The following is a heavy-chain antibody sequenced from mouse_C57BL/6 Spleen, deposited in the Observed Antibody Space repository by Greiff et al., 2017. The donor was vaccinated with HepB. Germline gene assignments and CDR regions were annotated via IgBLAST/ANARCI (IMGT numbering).Heavy chain of an antibody. CDR3: ALYGNYVAMDY. CDR1: GYTFTSYW. Sequence: VQLQQPGAELVKPGASVKLSCKASGYTFTSYWMHWVKQRPGQGLEWIGMIHPNSGSTNYNEKFKSKATLTEYKSSSTAYMQLSSLTSEDSAVYYCALYGNYVAMDYWGQGTSVTVSS. D-gene: IGHD2-1*01. V-gene: IGHV1-64*01. CDR2: IHPNSGST. J-gene: IGHJ4*01.